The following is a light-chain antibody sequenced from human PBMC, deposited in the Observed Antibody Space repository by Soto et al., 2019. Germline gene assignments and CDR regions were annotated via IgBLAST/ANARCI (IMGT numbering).Light chain of an antibody. Sequence: IQLTQSPSSVSSSVGDRVTLTCLASQGISSRLAWYQQKPGKAPKLLSYTASSLQSGVPSRFSGSGSGTDFTLTISSLQPEDFATYYCQQANSFPLTFGGGTKVDIK. V-gene: IGKV1-12*01. CDR2: TAS. CDR1: QGISSR. J-gene: IGKJ4*01. CDR3: QQANSFPLT.